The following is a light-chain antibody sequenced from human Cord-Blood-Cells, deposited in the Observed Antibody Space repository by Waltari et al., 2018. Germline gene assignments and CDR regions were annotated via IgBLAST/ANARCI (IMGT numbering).Light chain of an antibody. CDR3: SSYTSSSTWV. CDR2: GVS. CDR1: SSDVGGYNY. V-gene: IGLV2-14*01. Sequence: QSALTQPASVSGSPGQSLTIPCTGTSSDVGGYNYVSWYQQHPGKAPKLMIYGVSKRPSGVSNRFSGSKSGNTASLTISGLQAEDEADYYCSSYTSSSTWVFGGGTKLTVL. J-gene: IGLJ3*02.